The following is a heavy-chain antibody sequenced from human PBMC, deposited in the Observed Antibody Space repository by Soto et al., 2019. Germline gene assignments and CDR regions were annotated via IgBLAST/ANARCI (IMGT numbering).Heavy chain of an antibody. CDR3: ARRNSDYYFDY. V-gene: IGHV4-59*08. CDR1: GGSISSYY. D-gene: IGHD1-7*01. Sequence: PSETLSLTCTVSGGSISSYYWSWIRQPPGKGLELIGYIYYSGSTNYNPSLKSRVTISVDTSKNQFSLKLSSVTAADTAVYYCARRNSDYYFDYWGQGALVTVSS. J-gene: IGHJ4*02. CDR2: IYYSGST.